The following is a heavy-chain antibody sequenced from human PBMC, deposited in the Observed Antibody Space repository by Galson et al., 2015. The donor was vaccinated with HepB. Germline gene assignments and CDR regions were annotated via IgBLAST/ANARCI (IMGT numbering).Heavy chain of an antibody. D-gene: IGHD6-19*01. CDR1: GFSFNDYA. CDR2: VSYDGTNK. Sequence: SLRLSCAASGFSFNDYAIHWVRQAPGKGLEWVAIVSYDGTNKYYADSVKGRFTISRDNSKKTLHPEMDSLRVEDTAMYYCARGESIAVTNTLGAPDSWGQGTLVSVSS. V-gene: IGHV3-30*04. J-gene: IGHJ4*02. CDR3: ARGESIAVTNTLGAPDS.